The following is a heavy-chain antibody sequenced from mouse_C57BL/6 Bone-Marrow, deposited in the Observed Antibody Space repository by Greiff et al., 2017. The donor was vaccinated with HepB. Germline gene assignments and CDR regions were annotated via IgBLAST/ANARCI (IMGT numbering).Heavy chain of an antibody. CDR2: ISSGSSTI. Sequence: EVHLVESGGGLVKPGGSLKLSCAASGFTFSDYGMHWVRQAPETGLEWVAYISSGSSTIYYADTVKGRFTIARDNAKNTLFLQMNSLRSEDTAMYYCARGGWLRRIGDYWGQGTTLTVSS. CDR1: GFTFSDYG. D-gene: IGHD2-2*01. J-gene: IGHJ2*01. CDR3: ARGGWLRRIGDY. V-gene: IGHV5-17*01.